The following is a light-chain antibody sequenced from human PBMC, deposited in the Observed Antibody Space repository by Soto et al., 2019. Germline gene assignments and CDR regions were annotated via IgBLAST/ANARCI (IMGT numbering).Light chain of an antibody. CDR1: AGNVGNYNL. V-gene: IGLV2-23*02. Sequence: QSALTQSASVSGSPGQSITISCTGSAGNVGNYNLVSLYQHHPGKAPKLSIYDFNKRPSGVSDRVSGSKSCNTAFLTISGLQAEDEADYSCCADGGSSTYVVFGGGTKVTVL. CDR3: CADGGSSTYVV. J-gene: IGLJ2*01. CDR2: DFN.